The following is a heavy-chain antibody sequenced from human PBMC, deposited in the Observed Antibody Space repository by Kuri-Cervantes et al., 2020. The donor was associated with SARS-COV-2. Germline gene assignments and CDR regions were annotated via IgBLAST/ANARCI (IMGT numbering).Heavy chain of an antibody. CDR3: ARHVVEYYDSSGYFRGWGY. V-gene: IGHV4-34*01. J-gene: IGHJ4*02. CDR2: INHSGST. D-gene: IGHD3-22*01. Sequence: GSLRLSCAVYGGSFSGYYWSWIRQPPGKGLEWIGEINHSGSTNYNPSLKSRVTISVDTSKNQFSLKLSSVTAADTAVYYCARHVVEYYDSSGYFRGWGYWGQGTLVTVSS. CDR1: GGSFSGYY.